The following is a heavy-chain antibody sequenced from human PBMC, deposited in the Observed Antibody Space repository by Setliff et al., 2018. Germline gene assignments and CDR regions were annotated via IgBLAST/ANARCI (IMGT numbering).Heavy chain of an antibody. V-gene: IGHV3-48*01. J-gene: IGHJ4*02. D-gene: IGHD6-19*01. CDR1: RFTFSSYS. CDR3: ATKAVAGT. CDR2: ISGGGSIM. Sequence: GGSLRLSCAASRFTFSSYSMSWVRQAPGKGLEWVSYISGGGSIMYYADSVRGRFTISRDNAKNSLYLQMNSLRAEDTAVYYCATKAVAGTGGQGTLVTVSS.